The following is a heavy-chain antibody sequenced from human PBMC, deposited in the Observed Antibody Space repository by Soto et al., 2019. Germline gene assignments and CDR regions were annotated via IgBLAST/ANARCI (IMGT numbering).Heavy chain of an antibody. CDR3: AKDFNWNDAFDI. D-gene: IGHD1-20*01. J-gene: IGHJ3*02. Sequence: DVQLVESGGGLVQPGRSLRLSCAASGFTFDDYAMHWVRQAPGKGLEWVSGISWNSGSIGYADSVKGRFTISRDNAKNSLYLQMNSLRAEDTALYYCAKDFNWNDAFDIWGQGTMVTVSS. CDR2: ISWNSGSI. CDR1: GFTFDDYA. V-gene: IGHV3-9*01.